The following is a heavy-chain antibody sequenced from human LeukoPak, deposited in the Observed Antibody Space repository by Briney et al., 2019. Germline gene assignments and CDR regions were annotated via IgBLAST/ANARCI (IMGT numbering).Heavy chain of an antibody. CDR1: GYTFTSYG. CDR2: ISAYNGNT. Sequence: ASVKVSCKASGYTFTSYGIIWVRQAPGQGLEWMGWISAYNGNTNYAQKLQGRVTMTTDTSTSTAYMELRSLRSDDTAVYYCARDSGGCSSTSCYRWDDAFDIWGQGTMVTVSS. V-gene: IGHV1-18*01. CDR3: ARDSGGCSSTSCYRWDDAFDI. J-gene: IGHJ3*02. D-gene: IGHD2-2*01.